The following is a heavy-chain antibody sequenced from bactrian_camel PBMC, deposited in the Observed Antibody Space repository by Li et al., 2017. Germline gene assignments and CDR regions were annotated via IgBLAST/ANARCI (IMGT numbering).Heavy chain of an antibody. V-gene: IGHV3S1*01. CDR3: AKDLSVVSGAADLDA. Sequence: HVQLVESGGGLVQPGGSLRLSCAASEFTFSGNAMDWVRQAPGKGLEWVSSTNDAGGITYYEGSVKGRLSISRDDAKNTLYLQLNSLKTEDTAMYYCAKDLSVVSGAADLDAWGQGTQVTVS. J-gene: IGHJ6*01. D-gene: IGHD1*01. CDR2: TNDAGGIT. CDR1: EFTFSGNA.